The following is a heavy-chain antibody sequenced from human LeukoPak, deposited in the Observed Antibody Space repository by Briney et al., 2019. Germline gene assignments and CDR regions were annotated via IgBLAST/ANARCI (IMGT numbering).Heavy chain of an antibody. V-gene: IGHV1-46*01. CDR2: INPSGGST. CDR1: GYTFTSYG. Sequence: ASVKVSCKASGYTFTSYGISWVRQAPGQGLEWMGIINPSGGSTNYAQKFQGRVTMTRDTSTSTVYMELSSLTSEDTAVYYCARAMDTAMVMGFDYWGQGTLVTVSS. CDR3: ARAMDTAMVMGFDY. D-gene: IGHD5-18*01. J-gene: IGHJ4*02.